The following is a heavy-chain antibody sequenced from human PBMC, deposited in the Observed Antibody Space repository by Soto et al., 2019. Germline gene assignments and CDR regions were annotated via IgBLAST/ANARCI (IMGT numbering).Heavy chain of an antibody. J-gene: IGHJ4*02. CDR2: ISGSGGST. D-gene: IGHD2-2*01. CDR1: GLTFRSYA. V-gene: IGHV3-23*01. Sequence: GGSLRLSWTASGLTFRSYAMSWVRQAPGKGLEWVSAISGSGGSTYYADSVKGRFTISRDNSKNTLYLQMNSLRAEDTAVYYCAKGYLGYCSSTSCYESSFDYWGQGTLVTVSS. CDR3: AKGYLGYCSSTSCYESSFDY.